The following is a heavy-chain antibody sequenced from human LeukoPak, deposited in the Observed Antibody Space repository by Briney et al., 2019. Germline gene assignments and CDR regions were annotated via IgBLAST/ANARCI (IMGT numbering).Heavy chain of an antibody. CDR1: GLTFSSYW. D-gene: IGHD3-16*01. Sequence: GGSLRLSCAASGLTFSSYWMTWVRQAPGKGLEWVATIKYDGSETYYVDSVRGRFSISRDNAKNSLYLQMNSLRAEDTAVYYCARDSTLSNYWGQGTLVTISS. V-gene: IGHV3-7*04. J-gene: IGHJ4*02. CDR3: ARDSTLSNY. CDR2: IKYDGSET.